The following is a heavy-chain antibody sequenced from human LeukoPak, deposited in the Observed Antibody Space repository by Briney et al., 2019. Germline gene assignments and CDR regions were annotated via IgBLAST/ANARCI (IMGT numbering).Heavy chain of an antibody. V-gene: IGHV3-48*04. Sequence: GGSLRLSCAASGFTISSYSMNWVRQAPGEGLEWVSYISSSSSTIYYADSVKGRFTISRDNAKNSLYLQMNSLRAEDTAVYYCAREIPHYDFWSGYYWSGYYMDVWGKGTTVTVSS. CDR1: GFTISSYS. CDR2: ISSSSSTI. D-gene: IGHD3-3*01. J-gene: IGHJ6*03. CDR3: AREIPHYDFWSGYYWSGYYMDV.